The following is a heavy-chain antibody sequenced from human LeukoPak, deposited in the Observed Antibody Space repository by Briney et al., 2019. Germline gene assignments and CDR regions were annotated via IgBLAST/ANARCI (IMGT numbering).Heavy chain of an antibody. J-gene: IGHJ4*02. Sequence: GGSLRLSCTGSGFKFGDYAMSWFRQAPGKGLEWVGFIRSKPHGETTQYAATAKGRFTISRDDSKSSAYLQVNSLKTEDTAVYYCTRSYNYYDSSGYYGFDYWSQGTLVTVSS. D-gene: IGHD3-22*01. CDR2: IRSKPHGETT. CDR3: TRSYNYYDSSGYYGFDY. CDR1: GFKFGDYA. V-gene: IGHV3-49*03.